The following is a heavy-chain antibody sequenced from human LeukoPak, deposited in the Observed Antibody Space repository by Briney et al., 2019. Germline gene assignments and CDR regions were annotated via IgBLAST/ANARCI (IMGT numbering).Heavy chain of an antibody. CDR2: ISTSSAYI. J-gene: IGHJ5*02. D-gene: IGHD2-2*01. CDR3: AAGFTSCYSCGWFDP. Sequence: GRSLRLSCAASGFTFSTYSMNWVRQAPGKGLEWVSSISTSSAYIYYADSVKGRFTISRDNAKNSLYLQMNSLRAEDTAVYYCAAGFTSCYSCGWFDPWGQGALVTVSS. CDR1: GFTFSTYS. V-gene: IGHV3-21*01.